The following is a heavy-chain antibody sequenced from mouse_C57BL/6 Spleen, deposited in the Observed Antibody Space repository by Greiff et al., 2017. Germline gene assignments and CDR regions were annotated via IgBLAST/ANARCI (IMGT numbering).Heavy chain of an antibody. J-gene: IGHJ3*01. D-gene: IGHD1-1*01. CDR1: GYTFTSYW. Sequence: QVQLQQPGAELVKPGASVKLSCKASGYTFTSYWMHWVKQRPGQGLAWIGMIHPNSGSTNYNEKCKGKATLTVDKSSSTAYMQLSSLTSEDSAVYYCARSYGSSDHFADWGQGTLVTVSA. CDR2: IHPNSGST. CDR3: ARSYGSSDHFAD. V-gene: IGHV1-64*01.